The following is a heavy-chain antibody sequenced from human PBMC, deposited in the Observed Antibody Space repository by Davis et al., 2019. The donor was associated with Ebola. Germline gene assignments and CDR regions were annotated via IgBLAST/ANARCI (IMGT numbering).Heavy chain of an antibody. V-gene: IGHV3-48*02. CDR3: ASLGIVVVPAASGYNWFDP. CDR2: ISSSSSTI. D-gene: IGHD2-2*01. Sequence: GESLKISCAASGFTFSSYSMNWVRQAPGKGLEWVSYISSSSSTIYYADSVKGRFTISRDNAKNSLYLQMNSLRDEDTAVYYCASLGIVVVPAASGYNWFDPWGQGTLVTVSS. J-gene: IGHJ5*02. CDR1: GFTFSSYS.